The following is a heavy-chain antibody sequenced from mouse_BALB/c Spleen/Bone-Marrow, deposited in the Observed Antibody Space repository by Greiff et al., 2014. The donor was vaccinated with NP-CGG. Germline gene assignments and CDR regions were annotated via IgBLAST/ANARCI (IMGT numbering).Heavy chain of an antibody. D-gene: IGHD2-14*01. V-gene: IGHV1-4*01. Sequence: QVQLQQPGAELARPGASVKMSCKASGYTFTSYTMHWVKQRPGQGLEWIGYINPSSGYTNYNQKFKDKATLTADKSSSTAYMQLNSLTSEDSAVYYCARYRYDWYFDVWGAGTTVTVSS. CDR1: GYTFTSYT. CDR2: INPSSGYT. J-gene: IGHJ1*01. CDR3: ARYRYDWYFDV.